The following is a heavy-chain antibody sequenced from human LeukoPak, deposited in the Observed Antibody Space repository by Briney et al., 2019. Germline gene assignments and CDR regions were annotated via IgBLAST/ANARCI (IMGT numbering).Heavy chain of an antibody. CDR1: GFTFSSYE. CDR3: ARGSYSSGYYFDY. D-gene: IGHD6-19*01. Sequence: GGSLRLSCAASGFTFSSYEMNWVRQAPGKGLEWLSYISSSGTTKYCADSVKGRFTISRDNAKNSLYLQMNSLRAEDTAVYYCARGSYSSGYYFDYWGQGTLVTVSS. CDR2: ISSSGTTK. J-gene: IGHJ4*02. V-gene: IGHV3-48*03.